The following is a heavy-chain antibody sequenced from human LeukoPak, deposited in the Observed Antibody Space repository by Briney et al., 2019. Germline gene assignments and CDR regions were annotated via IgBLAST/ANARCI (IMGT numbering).Heavy chain of an antibody. CDR1: GYTFSYFG. CDR3: ARGLDAASGLASFDY. CDR2: VNGYNGNT. J-gene: IGHJ4*02. Sequence: GASVKVSCKGSGYTFSYFGINWVRQAPGQGLEWMGWVNGYNGNTNYAQKSEGRLSLTTDTATSTVYMELKNLTSDDTAVYFCARGLDAASGLASFDYWGQGTLITVSS. D-gene: IGHD1-1*01. V-gene: IGHV1-18*01.